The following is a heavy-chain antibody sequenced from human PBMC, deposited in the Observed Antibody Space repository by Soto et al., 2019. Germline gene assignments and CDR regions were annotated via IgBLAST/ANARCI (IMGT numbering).Heavy chain of an antibody. CDR1: GDSVSSNRAA. CDR2: TYYKSKWYN. CDR3: ARGGRMNRFDP. J-gene: IGHJ5*02. Sequence: SRTLSLTSAISGDSVSSNRAASGWIRQSPSRGLEWLGRTYYKSKWYNDYAASVKSRITINPDTSKNQCSLQLNCVTPEDPDVYYCARGGRMNRFDPWGQGTLVTVSS. V-gene: IGHV6-1*01.